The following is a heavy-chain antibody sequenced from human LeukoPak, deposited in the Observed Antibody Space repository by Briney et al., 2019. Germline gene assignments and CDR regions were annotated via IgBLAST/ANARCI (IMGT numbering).Heavy chain of an antibody. CDR1: GGSISGSNYY. J-gene: IGHJ4*02. Sequence: PSETLSLTCTVSGGSISGSNYYWGWIRQPPGKGLEWIASMYYSGSTYYNPSFKSRVTISGDTSKNQFSLKLSSVTAADTAVYYCARGTGSYYYGSGSYWPSYYFDYWGQGTLVTVSS. CDR3: ARGTGSYYYGSGSYWPSYYFDY. D-gene: IGHD3-10*01. V-gene: IGHV4-39*07. CDR2: MYYSGST.